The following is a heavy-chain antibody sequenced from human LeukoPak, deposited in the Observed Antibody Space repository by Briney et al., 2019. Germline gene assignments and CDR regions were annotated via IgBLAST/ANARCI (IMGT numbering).Heavy chain of an antibody. CDR2: INSDGSSI. D-gene: IGHD3-3*01. CDR1: GFTFSSYW. Sequence: GGSLRLSCAASGFTFSSYWMHWVRQAPGKGLVWVSRINSDGSSISYADSVKGRFTLSRDNSKNTLYLQMNSLRAEDTAVYYCARGRPYEEDAFDIWGQGTMVTVSS. CDR3: ARGRPYEEDAFDI. V-gene: IGHV3-74*01. J-gene: IGHJ3*02.